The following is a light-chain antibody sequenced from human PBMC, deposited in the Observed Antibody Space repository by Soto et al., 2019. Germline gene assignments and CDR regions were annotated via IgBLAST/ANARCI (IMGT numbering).Light chain of an antibody. CDR3: SSYTSSSTRV. Sequence: QSALTQPASVSGSPGQSITISCTGTSSDVGGYNYVSWYQQHPGKAPKLMICDVSNRPSGVSNRFSGSKSGNTASLTISGLQAEHEADNYYSSYTSSSTRVFGGGTKLTVL. CDR2: DVS. J-gene: IGLJ2*01. CDR1: SSDVGGYNY. V-gene: IGLV2-14*01.